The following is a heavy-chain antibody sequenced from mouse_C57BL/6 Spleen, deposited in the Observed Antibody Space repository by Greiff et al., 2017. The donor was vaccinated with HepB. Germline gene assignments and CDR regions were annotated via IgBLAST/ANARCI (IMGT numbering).Heavy chain of an antibody. V-gene: IGHV5-17*01. CDR1: GFTFSDYG. J-gene: IGHJ1*03. Sequence: EVKLVESGGGLVKPGGSLKLSCAASGFTFSDYGMHWVRQAPEKGLEWVAYISSGSSTIYYADTVKGRFTISRDNAKNTLFLQMTSLRSEDTAMYYCARPLGDWYFDVWGTGTTVTVSS. CDR3: ARPLGDWYFDV. D-gene: IGHD4-1*01. CDR2: ISSGSSTI.